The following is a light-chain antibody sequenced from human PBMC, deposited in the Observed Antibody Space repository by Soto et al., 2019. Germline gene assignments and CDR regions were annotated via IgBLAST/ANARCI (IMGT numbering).Light chain of an antibody. CDR3: AAWDDSLIAFGV. CDR2: SNN. V-gene: IGLV1-44*01. J-gene: IGLJ3*02. Sequence: QTVLTQPPSAYGTPGQRVTISCSGSNSNIGSNTVNWYQQLPGTAPKLLIYSNNQRPSGVPDRFSGSKSGTSASLAISGLQSEDEADYYCAAWDDSLIAFGVFGGGTKVTVL. CDR1: NSNIGSNT.